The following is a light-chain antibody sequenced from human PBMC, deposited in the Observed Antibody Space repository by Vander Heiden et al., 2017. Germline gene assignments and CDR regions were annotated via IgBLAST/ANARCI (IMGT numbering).Light chain of an antibody. CDR2: ATS. CDR1: QSVRSN. V-gene: IGKV3-15*01. Sequence: IGMTQSPATLPVSQGERATLSCRASQSVRSNLAWYQQKPGQAPRLLIYATSTRATGVTARFSGSGSETEFTLTISSLQYEDLAVYYCQQYYTWWTFGQGTKVELK. J-gene: IGKJ1*01. CDR3: QQYYTWWT.